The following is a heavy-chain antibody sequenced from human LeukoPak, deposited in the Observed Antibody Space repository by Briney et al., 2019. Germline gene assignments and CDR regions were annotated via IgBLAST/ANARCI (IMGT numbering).Heavy chain of an antibody. CDR2: IYNDGRT. D-gene: IGHD3/OR15-3a*01. CDR3: AKLSMDSYYFDY. Sequence: QAGGSLRLSCAASGFIVSSTYMSWVRQAPGKGLEWVSIIYNDGRTYYAHSVKGRFTISRDNSKNTLYLQMNGLRAEDTALYYCAKLSMDSYYFDYWGQGTLVTVSS. V-gene: IGHV3-53*01. CDR1: GFIVSSTY. J-gene: IGHJ4*02.